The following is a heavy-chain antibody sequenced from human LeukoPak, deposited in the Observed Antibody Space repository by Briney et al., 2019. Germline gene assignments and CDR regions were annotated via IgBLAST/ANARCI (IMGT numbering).Heavy chain of an antibody. D-gene: IGHD3-10*01. J-gene: IGHJ5*02. V-gene: IGHV3-53*01. CDR1: GFTVSSNF. CDR2: IYSGGIT. Sequence: GGSLRLSCAASGFTVSSNFMSWVRQAPGKGLEWVSVIYSGGITYYADSVKGRFTISRDNSKNTLYLQMNSLRAEDAAVFYCARDPGSGSSTWGQGTLVTVSS. CDR3: ARDPGSGSST.